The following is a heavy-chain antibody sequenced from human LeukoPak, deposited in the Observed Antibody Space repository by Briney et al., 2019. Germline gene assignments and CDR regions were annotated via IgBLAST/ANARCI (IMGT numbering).Heavy chain of an antibody. V-gene: IGHV4-34*01. Sequence: SETLSLTCAVYGGSFSDYYWSWIRQPPGKGLEWIGEINHSGNTNYNPSLKSRVTISVGTSKNQFSLKLSSVTAADTAVYYCARGYSSGWYQVDYWGQGTLVTVSS. CDR1: GGSFSDYY. D-gene: IGHD6-19*01. CDR3: ARGYSSGWYQVDY. J-gene: IGHJ4*02. CDR2: INHSGNT.